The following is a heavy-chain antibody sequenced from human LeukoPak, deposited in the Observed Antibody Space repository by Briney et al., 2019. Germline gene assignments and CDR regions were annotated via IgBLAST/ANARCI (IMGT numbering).Heavy chain of an antibody. CDR2: IRSKANSYAT. Sequence: PGGSLRLSCAASGFTFSGSAMHWVRQASGKGLEWVGRIRSKANSYATAYAASVKGRFTISRDDSKNTLYLQMNSLRAEDTAVYYCAKDPFLSSSWSEYFQHWGQGTLVTVSS. D-gene: IGHD6-13*01. CDR3: AKDPFLSSSWSEYFQH. J-gene: IGHJ1*01. CDR1: GFTFSGSA. V-gene: IGHV3-73*01.